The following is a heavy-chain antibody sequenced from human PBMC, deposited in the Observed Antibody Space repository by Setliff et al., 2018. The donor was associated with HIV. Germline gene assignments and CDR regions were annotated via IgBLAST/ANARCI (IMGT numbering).Heavy chain of an antibody. D-gene: IGHD3-10*01. Sequence: PSETLSLTCTVSSGSISTYYWTWIRQPPGKGLEYIGYIYYTGSTDYNPSLNGRVTISIDMSKSQFSLKLNSVTAADTAVYYCARAPTHYFGNNKSSVAGDTYYYYYAMDVWGQGTTVTVSS. CDR2: IYYTGST. V-gene: IGHV4-59*01. CDR3: ARAPTHYFGNNKSSVAGDTYYYYYAMDV. CDR1: SGSISTYY. J-gene: IGHJ6*02.